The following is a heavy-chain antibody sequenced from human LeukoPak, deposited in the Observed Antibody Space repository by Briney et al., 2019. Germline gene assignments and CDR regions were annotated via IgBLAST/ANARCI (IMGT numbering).Heavy chain of an antibody. J-gene: IGHJ4*02. CDR3: ARGGIVVATDY. CDR1: GGSFSGYY. D-gene: IGHD6-19*01. Sequence: SETLSLTCDVYGGSFSGYYWSWIRQPPGKGLEWIGEINHRGSTNYNPSLKSRVTISVDTSKNQFSLKLTSVTAADAAVYYCARGGIVVATDYWGQGTLVTVSA. CDR2: INHRGST. V-gene: IGHV4-34*01.